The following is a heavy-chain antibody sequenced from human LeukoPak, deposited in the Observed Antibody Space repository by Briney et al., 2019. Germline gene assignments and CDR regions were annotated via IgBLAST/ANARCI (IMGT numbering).Heavy chain of an antibody. CDR3: ASPSSGQSFDI. D-gene: IGHD6-19*01. Sequence: GGSLRLSCSASGFTFSSYAMHWVRQAPGKGLEDVSVISNDGGRTYYADAVKGRFTISRDKSKNTVYLQMSSLRAEDTAVYYCASPSSGQSFDIWGQGTMVTVSS. V-gene: IGHV3-64D*06. J-gene: IGHJ3*02. CDR2: ISNDGGRT. CDR1: GFTFSSYA.